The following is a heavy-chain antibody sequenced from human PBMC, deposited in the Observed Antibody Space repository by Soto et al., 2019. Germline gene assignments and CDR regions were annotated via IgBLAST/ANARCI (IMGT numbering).Heavy chain of an antibody. CDR2: ISGSGGSP. V-gene: IGHV3-23*01. D-gene: IGHD2-15*01. J-gene: IGHJ4*02. Sequence: EVQLLESGGDLVQAGGSLRLSCAASGFTFSSYPMSWVRQAPGKGLEWVAGISGSGGSPDYADSVKCRFTISRDNANNTLYLQMNSLRTEETAVYFWAKDAPGRGNALDYWGQGTLVTVSS. CDR3: AKDAPGRGNALDY. CDR1: GFTFSSYP.